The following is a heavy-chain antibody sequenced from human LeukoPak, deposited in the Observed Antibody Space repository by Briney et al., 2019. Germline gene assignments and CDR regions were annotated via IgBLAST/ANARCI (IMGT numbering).Heavy chain of an antibody. Sequence: PSETLSLTCAVSGGSISSSNWWSWVRQPPGKGLEWIGEIYHSGSTNYNPSLKSRVTISVDTSKNQFSLKLSSVTAADTAVYYCARHRRFDAFHIWGQGTMVTVSS. V-gene: IGHV4-4*02. CDR1: GGSISSSNW. CDR3: ARHRRFDAFHI. CDR2: IYHSGST. J-gene: IGHJ3*02.